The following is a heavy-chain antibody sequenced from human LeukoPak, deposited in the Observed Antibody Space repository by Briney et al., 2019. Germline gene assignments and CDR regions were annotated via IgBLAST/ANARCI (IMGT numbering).Heavy chain of an antibody. Sequence: ASVKVSCKASGYTFTGYYMHWVRQAPGQGLEWMGWINPNSGGTNYAQKFQGRVTITRDTSISTAYMELSRLRSDDTAVYYCARVGRYYDSSGNFDYWGQGTLVTVSS. CDR2: INPNSGGT. CDR1: GYTFTGYY. D-gene: IGHD3-22*01. CDR3: ARVGRYYDSSGNFDY. J-gene: IGHJ4*02. V-gene: IGHV1-2*02.